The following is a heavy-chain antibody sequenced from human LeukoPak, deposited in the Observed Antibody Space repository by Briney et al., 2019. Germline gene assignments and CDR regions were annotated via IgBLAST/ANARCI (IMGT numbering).Heavy chain of an antibody. Sequence: SETLSLTCTVSGGSISSYYWSWIRQPPGKGLEWIGYIYYSGSTNYNPSLKSRVTISVDTSKNQFSLKLSSVTAADTAVYYCARGSPYYYDSSGFNSANAFDIWGQGTTVTVSS. J-gene: IGHJ3*02. V-gene: IGHV4-59*01. CDR2: IYYSGST. D-gene: IGHD3-22*01. CDR3: ARGSPYYYDSSGFNSANAFDI. CDR1: GGSISSYY.